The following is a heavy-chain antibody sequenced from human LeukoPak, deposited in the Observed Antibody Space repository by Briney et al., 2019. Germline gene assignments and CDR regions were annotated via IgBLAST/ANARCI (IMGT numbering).Heavy chain of an antibody. D-gene: IGHD3-22*01. V-gene: IGHV3-21*01. CDR3: VTDGADYYDSTGYPIYFDY. J-gene: IGHJ4*02. CDR2: ISSSSSHI. CDR1: GFNFSSYS. Sequence: GGSLRLSCAASGFNFSSYSMNWVRQAPGKGLEWVSCISSSSSHIYYADSVKGRFTIARDNAKNSLYLQMNSLRAEDTAVYYCVTDGADYYDSTGYPIYFDYWGQGTLVTVSS.